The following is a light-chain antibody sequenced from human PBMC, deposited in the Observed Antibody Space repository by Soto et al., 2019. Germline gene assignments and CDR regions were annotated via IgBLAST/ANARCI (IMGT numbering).Light chain of an antibody. Sequence: DVVMTQSPLSLPVTLGQPASISCRSSQSLVYSDGNTYLNWFQQRPGQSPRRLIYKVSNRVSGVPDRLSGSGSGPDFSLKIRRVESEDVGVYYSLECTPGPYPFGQGTKLEIK. CDR3: LECTPGPYP. J-gene: IGKJ2*01. CDR1: QSLVYSDGNTY. CDR2: KVS. V-gene: IGKV2-30*01.